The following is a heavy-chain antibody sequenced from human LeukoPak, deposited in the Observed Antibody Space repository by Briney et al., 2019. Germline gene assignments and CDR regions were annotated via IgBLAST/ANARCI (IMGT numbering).Heavy chain of an antibody. CDR1: GFTFSSYS. CDR3: AKPPPAAKSIFTALNY. V-gene: IGHV3-21*01. D-gene: IGHD1-14*01. Sequence: PGGSLRLSCAASGFTFSSYSMNWVRQAPGKGLEWVSSISSSSSYIYYADSVKGRFTISRDNSKNTLYLQMNSLGAEDTAVYYCAKPPPAAKSIFTALNYWGQGTLVTVSS. CDR2: ISSSSSYI. J-gene: IGHJ4*02.